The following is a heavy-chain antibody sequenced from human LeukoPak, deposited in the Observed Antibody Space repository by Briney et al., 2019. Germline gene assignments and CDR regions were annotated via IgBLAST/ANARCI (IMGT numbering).Heavy chain of an antibody. CDR1: GYTFTSYD. CDR2: MNPNSGNT. Sequence: ASVKVSCKASGYTFTSYDINWVRQATGQGLEWMGWMNPNSGNTGYAQKFQGRVTMTRNTSLSTAYMELSSLRSEDTAVYYCARGLYDSSGYYVQNFGYWGQGTLVAVSS. J-gene: IGHJ4*02. CDR3: ARGLYDSSGYYVQNFGY. D-gene: IGHD3-22*01. V-gene: IGHV1-8*01.